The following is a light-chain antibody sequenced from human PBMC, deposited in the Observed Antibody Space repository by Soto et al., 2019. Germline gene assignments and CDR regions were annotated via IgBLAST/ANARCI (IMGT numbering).Light chain of an antibody. CDR2: GAS. Sequence: IQLTQSPSSLSASVGARVTITCRASQDISDELAWYQQKPRQPPRLLIWGASTLHSGVPSRFSGSGSGTAFTLTISSLQPEDVATYYCQQVKSYPLTFGGGTKVEIK. CDR1: QDISDE. J-gene: IGKJ4*01. V-gene: IGKV1-9*01. CDR3: QQVKSYPLT.